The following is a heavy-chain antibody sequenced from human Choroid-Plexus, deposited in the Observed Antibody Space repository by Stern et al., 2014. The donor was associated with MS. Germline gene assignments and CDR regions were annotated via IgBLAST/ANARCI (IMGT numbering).Heavy chain of an antibody. Sequence: VQLVESGGGVVQPGRPLRLSCVASGFTFGRCAMHWVRQAPGKGLEWVAGVSYDGSNKYYADSVKCRFTISRDNSQNTLYMQMSSLRPEDTAVYYCAKDRQYLTYFFAHWGQGSLVTVSS. CDR1: GFTFGRCA. V-gene: IGHV3-30*18. D-gene: IGHD2/OR15-2a*01. CDR2: VSYDGSNK. CDR3: AKDRQYLTYFFAH. J-gene: IGHJ5*02.